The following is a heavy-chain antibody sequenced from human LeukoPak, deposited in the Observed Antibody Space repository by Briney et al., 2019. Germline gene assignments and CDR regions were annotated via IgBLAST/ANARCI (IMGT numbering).Heavy chain of an antibody. CDR2: IYYSGST. V-gene: IGHV4-59*12. J-gene: IGHJ4*02. CDR1: GGSISSYY. Sequence: PSETLSLTCTVSGGSISSYYWSWIRQPPGKGLEWIGYIYYSGSTNYNPSLKSRVTISVDTSKNQFSLKLTSVTAADTAVYYCARDGGSGWYSYWGQGTLVTVSS. CDR3: ARDGGSGWYSY. D-gene: IGHD6-19*01.